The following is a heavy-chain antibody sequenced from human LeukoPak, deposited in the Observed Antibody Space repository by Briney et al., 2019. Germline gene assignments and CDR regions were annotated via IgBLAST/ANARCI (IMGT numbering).Heavy chain of an antibody. D-gene: IGHD3-9*01. CDR3: AKDHLPSLYFGPIPRNRKSPPDY. CDR2: ISYDGSKR. V-gene: IGHV3-30*18. Sequence: PGGSLRLSYAASGFTFSTYRMHWVRQAPGKGLEWVGLISYDGSKRYYAESVKGRFTISRDNTKNTVYLQMNSLRTEDTAVYFCAKDHLPSLYFGPIPRNRKSPPDYWGQGTLVTVSS. CDR1: GFTFSTYR. J-gene: IGHJ4*02.